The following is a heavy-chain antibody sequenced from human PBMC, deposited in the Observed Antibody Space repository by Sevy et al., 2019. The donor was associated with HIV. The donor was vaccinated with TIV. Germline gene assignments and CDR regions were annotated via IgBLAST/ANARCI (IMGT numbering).Heavy chain of an antibody. D-gene: IGHD5-12*01. CDR3: ARDPPGLDIVATVFDY. V-gene: IGHV3-30-3*01. CDR1: GFTFSSYA. J-gene: IGHJ4*02. Sequence: GGSLRLSCAASGFTFSSYAMHWVRQAPGKGLEWVAVISYDGSNKYYADSVKGRFTISRDNSKNTLYLQMYSLRAEDTAVYYCARDPPGLDIVATVFDYWGQGTLVTVSS. CDR2: ISYDGSNK.